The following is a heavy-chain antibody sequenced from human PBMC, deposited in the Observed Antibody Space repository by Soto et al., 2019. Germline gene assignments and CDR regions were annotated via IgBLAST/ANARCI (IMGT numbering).Heavy chain of an antibody. D-gene: IGHD3-3*01. V-gene: IGHV1-69*13. CDR3: ARSQHYDFWSGYYTGYYYYGMDV. J-gene: IGHJ6*02. CDR1: GGTFSSYA. Sequence: SVKVSCKASGGTFSSYAISWVRQAPGQGLEWMGGIIPIFGTANYAQKFQGRVTITADESTSTAYMELSSLRSEDTAVYYCARSQHYDFWSGYYTGYYYYGMDVWGQGTTVTVS. CDR2: IIPIFGTA.